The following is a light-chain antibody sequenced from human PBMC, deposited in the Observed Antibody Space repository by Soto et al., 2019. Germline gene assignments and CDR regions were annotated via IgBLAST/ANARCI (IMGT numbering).Light chain of an antibody. CDR1: QNINSW. V-gene: IGKV1-5*03. Sequence: VQMTQSPSTLYASVGDSVTITCXASQNINSWLGWYQQKPGKAPKVLMYKASTLESGVPSRFGGSGSETEFTLTISGLQPEDFATYYCQQYKSLMYTFGQGTKADIK. CDR3: QQYKSLMYT. CDR2: KAS. J-gene: IGKJ2*01.